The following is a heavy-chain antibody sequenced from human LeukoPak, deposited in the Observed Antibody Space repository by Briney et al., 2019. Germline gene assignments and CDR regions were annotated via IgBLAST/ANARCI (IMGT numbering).Heavy chain of an antibody. CDR3: ARSGSKNSSSWYDAFDI. CDR1: GFTFSSYW. D-gene: IGHD6-13*01. Sequence: LGGSLRLSCAASGFTFSSYWMSWVRQAPGKGLEWVANIKQDGSEKYYVDSVKGRFTISRDNAKNSLYLQMNSLRAEDTAVYYCARSGSKNSSSWYDAFDIWGQGTMVTVSS. V-gene: IGHV3-7*01. CDR2: IKQDGSEK. J-gene: IGHJ3*02.